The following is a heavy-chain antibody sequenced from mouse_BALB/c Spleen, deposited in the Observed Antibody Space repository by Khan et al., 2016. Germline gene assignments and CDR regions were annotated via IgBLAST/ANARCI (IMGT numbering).Heavy chain of an antibody. Sequence: EVQLQESGPGLVKPSQSLSLTCTVTGYSITSDYAWNWIRQFPGNKLEWMGYISYSGSTSYTPSLKSRISITRDTSKNQFFLQLNSVTTEDTAIYSCARDYYGSSYFDYWGQGTTLTVSS. D-gene: IGHD1-1*01. CDR3: ARDYYGSSYFDY. J-gene: IGHJ2*01. CDR2: ISYSGST. CDR1: GYSITSDYA. V-gene: IGHV3-2*02.